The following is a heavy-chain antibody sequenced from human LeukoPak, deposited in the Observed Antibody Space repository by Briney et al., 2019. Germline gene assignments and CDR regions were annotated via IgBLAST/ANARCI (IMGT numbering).Heavy chain of an antibody. Sequence: SETLSLTCTVSGGSISSSSYYWGWIRQPPGKGLEWIGSIYHSGSTYYNPSLKSRVTISVDTSKNQFSLKLSSVTAADTAVYYCARDQSFSSGYDYWGQGTLVTVTS. V-gene: IGHV4-39*07. CDR3: ARDQSFSSGYDY. D-gene: IGHD3-22*01. J-gene: IGHJ4*02. CDR2: IYHSGST. CDR1: GGSISSSSYY.